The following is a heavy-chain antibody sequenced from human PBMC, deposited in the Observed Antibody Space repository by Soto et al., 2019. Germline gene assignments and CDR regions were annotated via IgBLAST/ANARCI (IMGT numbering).Heavy chain of an antibody. CDR1: GFTFSNYA. Sequence: EVQLLDSGGGLVQPGGSLRVSCVASGFTFSNYAMSWVRQAPGKGLEWVSTISDSGVTTYYADSVKGRFTISRDNSKNTLCLQMNSLRAEDTARYSCAKEEAYGDYPWGQGTLVPVSS. J-gene: IGHJ5*02. CDR2: ISDSGVTT. V-gene: IGHV3-23*01. CDR3: AKEEAYGDYP. D-gene: IGHD4-17*01.